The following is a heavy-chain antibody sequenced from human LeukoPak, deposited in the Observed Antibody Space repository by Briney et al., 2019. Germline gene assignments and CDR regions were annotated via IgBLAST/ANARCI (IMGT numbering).Heavy chain of an antibody. CDR2: ISAYNGNT. V-gene: IGHV1-18*01. CDR3: AIHPRWLRSPYYFDY. Sequence: ASVKVSCKASGYTFTSYGISWVRQAPGQGLEWMGWISAYNGNTNYAQKLQGRVTMTTDTSTSTAYMELRSLRPDDTAVYYCAIHPRWLRSPYYFDYWGQGTLVTVSS. J-gene: IGHJ4*02. CDR1: GYTFTSYG. D-gene: IGHD5-12*01.